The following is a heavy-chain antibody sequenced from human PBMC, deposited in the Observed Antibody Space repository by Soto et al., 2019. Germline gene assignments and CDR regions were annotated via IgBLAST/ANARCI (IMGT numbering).Heavy chain of an antibody. J-gene: IGHJ4*02. CDR3: AAWSRSHWFDY. D-gene: IGHD1-1*01. Sequence: EVQLVESGGDSVQPGGSLILSCLVSGLTIDTYWMGWVRQFPDKGLEWVANIKYDDSEKPYMDSVEGRFTISRDNAKNTLFLQMNRLRVEDTAVYYCAAWSRSHWFDYWGRGTLVTVSS. CDR1: GLTIDTYW. CDR2: IKYDDSEK. V-gene: IGHV3-7*05.